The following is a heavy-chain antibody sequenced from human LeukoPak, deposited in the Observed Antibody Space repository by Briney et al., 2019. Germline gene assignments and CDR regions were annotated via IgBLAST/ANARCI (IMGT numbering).Heavy chain of an antibody. D-gene: IGHD5-24*01. CDR3: ARFVDDAYDI. CDR2: TYYRSKWYN. CDR1: GDSVSSNSAA. V-gene: IGHV6-1*01. Sequence: SQTLSLTCAISGDSVSSNSAAWNWIRQSPSRGLEWLGRTYYRSKWYNDYAVSVKSRMTINPDTPKNQFSLHLNSVTPEDTAVCYCARFVDDAYDIWGQGTMVTVSS. J-gene: IGHJ3*02.